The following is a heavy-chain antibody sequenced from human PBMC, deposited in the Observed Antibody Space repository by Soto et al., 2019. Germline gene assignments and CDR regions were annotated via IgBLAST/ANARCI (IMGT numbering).Heavy chain of an antibody. CDR2: IYYSGST. V-gene: IGHV4-30-4*01. CDR1: GGSISSGDYY. J-gene: IGHJ5*02. Sequence: SETLSLTCTVSGGSISSGDYYWSWIRQPPGKGLEWIGYIYYSGSTYYNPSLKSRVTISVDTSKNQFSLKLSSVTAADTAVYYCTRRDGYNYVVKWFDPWGQGTLVTVSS. CDR3: TRRDGYNYVVKWFDP. D-gene: IGHD5-12*01.